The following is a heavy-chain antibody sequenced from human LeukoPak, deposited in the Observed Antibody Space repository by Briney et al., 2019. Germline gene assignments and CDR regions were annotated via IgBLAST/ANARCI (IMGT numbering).Heavy chain of an antibody. V-gene: IGHV3-48*01. Sequence: GGSLRLSCGASGFTFSSYGMSWVRQAPGKGLEWIAYITRTGDRIQYADSVRGRFTISRDNAKNSLFLQMNSLRAEDTAVYYCARDTKDYWGQGTLVTVSS. D-gene: IGHD2-8*01. CDR2: ITRTGDRI. CDR1: GFTFSSYG. J-gene: IGHJ4*02. CDR3: ARDTKDY.